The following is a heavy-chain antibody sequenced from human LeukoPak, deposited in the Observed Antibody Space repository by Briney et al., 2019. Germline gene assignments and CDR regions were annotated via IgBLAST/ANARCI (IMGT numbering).Heavy chain of an antibody. V-gene: IGHV6-1*01. Sequence: SQTLSLTCAISGDSVSSNSAAWNWIRQSPSRGLEWLGRTYYRSKWYNDYAVSVKSRITISPDTSKNQFSLQLNSVTPEDTAVYYCARESREGYCSGGSCYSLCYWGQGTLVTVSS. J-gene: IGHJ4*02. CDR2: TYYRSKWYN. CDR3: ARESREGYCSGGSCYSLCY. CDR1: GDSVSSNSAA. D-gene: IGHD2-15*01.